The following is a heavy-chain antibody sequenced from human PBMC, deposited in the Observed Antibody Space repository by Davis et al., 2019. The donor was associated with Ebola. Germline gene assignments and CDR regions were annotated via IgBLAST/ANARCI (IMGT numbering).Heavy chain of an antibody. CDR3: ARGRYGDGDL. CDR1: TFTFSTYS. CDR2: ISGNSFYT. D-gene: IGHD4-17*01. V-gene: IGHV3-21*04. Sequence: GESLKISCAVSTFTFSTYSMNWVRQAPGKGLEWVSSISGNSFYTYYADSVKGRFTISGDTSKNTLFLQMNNLRVDDTAVYYCARGRYGDGDLWGQGVQVTVSS. J-gene: IGHJ5*02.